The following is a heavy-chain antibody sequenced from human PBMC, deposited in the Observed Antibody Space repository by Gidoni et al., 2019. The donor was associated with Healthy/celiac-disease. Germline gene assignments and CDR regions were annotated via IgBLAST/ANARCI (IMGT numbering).Heavy chain of an antibody. D-gene: IGHD7-27*01. CDR3: VRVRTRWGAAFDT. J-gene: IGHJ3*02. V-gene: IGHV1-69*01. CDR1: EGTDSSYA. CDR2: IIPIFGTA. Sequence: QGGGGVKKNRTSVKVSGKASEGTDSSYAISWVRQAPGQGLEWLGGIIPIFGTANYAQKFQGRVTITADESTSTVYMQLSSLRSEDTLVYYRVRVRTRWGAAFDTWGPGTMVTVSS.